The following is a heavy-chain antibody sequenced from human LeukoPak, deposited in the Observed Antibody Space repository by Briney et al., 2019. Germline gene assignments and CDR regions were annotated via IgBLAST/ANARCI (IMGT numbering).Heavy chain of an antibody. J-gene: IGHJ5*02. V-gene: IGHV3-23*01. CDR2: ISGSGGST. CDR1: GFTFSSYA. CDR3: ATNLAPGTDWWFDP. Sequence: GGSLRLSCAASGFTFSSYAMSWVRQAPGKGLEWVSAISGSGGSTYYADSVKGRFTISRDNSENSLYLQMSSLRAEDTAVYYCATNLAPGTDWWFDPWGQGTLVTVSS. D-gene: IGHD6-13*01.